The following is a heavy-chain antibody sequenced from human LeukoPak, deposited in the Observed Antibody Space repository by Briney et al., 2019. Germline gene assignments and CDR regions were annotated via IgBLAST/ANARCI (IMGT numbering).Heavy chain of an antibody. Sequence: GGSLRLSCAASGFTFSSYSMNWVRQAPGKGLERVSSISSSGSYTYYADSVKGRFTISRDNAKNSLYLQMNSLRVEDTAVYYCAITGGPTVTAFDLWGQGILVTVSS. CDR3: AITGGPTVTAFDL. CDR2: ISSSGSYT. V-gene: IGHV3-21*01. CDR1: GFTFSSYS. D-gene: IGHD4-17*01. J-gene: IGHJ4*02.